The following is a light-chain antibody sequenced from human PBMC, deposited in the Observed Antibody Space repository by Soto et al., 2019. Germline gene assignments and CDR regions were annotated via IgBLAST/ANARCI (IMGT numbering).Light chain of an antibody. J-gene: IGKJ1*01. CDR3: QQYGSSPT. V-gene: IGKV3-20*01. Sequence: ENVLTQSPVTLSLSPGERATLSCRASQSVRSSYLAWYQQKPGQAPRLLIYGASSRATGIPDRFSGGGSGTDFTLTISRLEPEDFAVYYCQQYGSSPTFGQGTKVDIK. CDR2: GAS. CDR1: QSVRSSY.